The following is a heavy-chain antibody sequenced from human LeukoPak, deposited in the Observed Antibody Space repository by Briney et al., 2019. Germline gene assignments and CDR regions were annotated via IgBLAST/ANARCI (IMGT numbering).Heavy chain of an antibody. CDR2: IIPIFGTA. CDR1: GYTFTVYY. J-gene: IGHJ5*02. D-gene: IGHD2-15*01. CDR3: ARDLDIVVVVAASPTTTGFDP. V-gene: IGHV1-69*13. Sequence: GASVKVSYKASGYTFTVYYMHWVRQAPGQGREWMGGIIPIFGTANYAQKFQGRVTITADESTSTAYMELSSLRSEDTAVYYCARDLDIVVVVAASPTTTGFDPWGQGTLVTVSS.